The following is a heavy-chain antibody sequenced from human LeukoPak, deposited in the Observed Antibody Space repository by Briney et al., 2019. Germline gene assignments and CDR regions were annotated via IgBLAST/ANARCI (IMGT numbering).Heavy chain of an antibody. CDR2: IIPIFGTA. V-gene: IGHV1-69*01. CDR3: ARARGNYYDSSGLFDY. Sequence: SVKVSCKASGGTFSSYAISWVRQAPGQGLEWMGGIIPIFGTANYAQKFLGRVTITADESTSTAYMELSSLRSEDTAVYYCARARGNYYDSSGLFDYWGQGTLVTVSS. CDR1: GGTFSSYA. D-gene: IGHD3-22*01. J-gene: IGHJ4*02.